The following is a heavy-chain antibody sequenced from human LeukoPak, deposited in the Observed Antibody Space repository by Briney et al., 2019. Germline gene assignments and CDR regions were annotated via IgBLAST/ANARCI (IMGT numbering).Heavy chain of an antibody. CDR3: AKDRVGGALEF. CDR1: GFTFSSHW. D-gene: IGHD2-21*01. J-gene: IGHJ4*02. CDR2: IKKDGSEK. V-gene: IGHV3-7*01. Sequence: GGSLRLSCAASGFTFSSHWMSWVRQAPGKGLEWVANIKKDGSEKYYVDSVRGRFTISRDNARNSLYLQMNSLRVEDTAVYYCAKDRVGGALEFWGQGTLATVSS.